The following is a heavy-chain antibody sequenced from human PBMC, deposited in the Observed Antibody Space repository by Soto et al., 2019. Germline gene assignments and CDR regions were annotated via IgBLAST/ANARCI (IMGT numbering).Heavy chain of an antibody. CDR2: VYNGATT. J-gene: IGHJ4*02. V-gene: IGHV4-59*01. Sequence: SETLSLTCIVSGASISSYYWTWTRQPPGKGLEWIGCVYNGATTSYNPSLKSRVTISVDTSKNQFSLKLTSVTAADTAMYYCARDDSERPATYWGQGTLVTVSS. D-gene: IGHD3-10*01. CDR3: ARDDSERPATY. CDR1: GASISSYY.